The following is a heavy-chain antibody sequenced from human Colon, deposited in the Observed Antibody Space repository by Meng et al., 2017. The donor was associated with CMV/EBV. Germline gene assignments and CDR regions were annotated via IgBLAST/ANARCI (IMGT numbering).Heavy chain of an antibody. D-gene: IGHD3-3*01. CDR1: GLTVGKNE. CDR2: IRFDGSNK. CDR3: ARDPYYDFWSGSSGMDV. J-gene: IGHJ6*02. Sequence: GESLKISCVASGLTVGKNEMIWARQAPGKGLEWVSFIRFDGSNKYFSESVKGRFTISKDDSKNTLFLEMNSLRAEDTAVYYCARDPYYDFWSGSSGMDVWGQGTTVTVSS. V-gene: IGHV3-30*02.